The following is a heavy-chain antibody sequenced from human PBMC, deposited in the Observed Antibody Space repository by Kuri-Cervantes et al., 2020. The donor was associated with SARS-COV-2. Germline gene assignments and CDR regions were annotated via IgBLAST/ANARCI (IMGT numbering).Heavy chain of an antibody. V-gene: IGHV3-7*01. CDR2: IKQDGSEK. CDR1: GFTFSSYW. J-gene: IGHJ1*01. CDR3: VRAQNTYGSGSYVYFQH. D-gene: IGHD3-10*01. Sequence: GESLKISCAASGFTFSSYWMSWVRQAPGKGLEWVANIKQDGSEKYYVDSVKGRFTISRDNAKNSLYLQMNSLRAKDTAVYYCVRAQNTYGSGSYVYFQHWGQGTLVTISS.